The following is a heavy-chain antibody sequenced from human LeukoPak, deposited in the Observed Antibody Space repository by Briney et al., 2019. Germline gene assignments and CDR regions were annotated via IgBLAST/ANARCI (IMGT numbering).Heavy chain of an antibody. J-gene: IGHJ4*02. CDR2: INHSGST. V-gene: IGHV4-34*01. D-gene: IGHD3-22*01. Sequence: SETLSLTCAVYGGSFSGYYWSWIRQPPGKGLEWTGEINHSGSTNYNPSLKSRVTISVDTSKNQFSLKLSSVTAADTAVYYCATVYSSGYLTPPAFDYWGQGTLVTISS. CDR1: GGSFSGYY. CDR3: ATVYSSGYLTPPAFDY.